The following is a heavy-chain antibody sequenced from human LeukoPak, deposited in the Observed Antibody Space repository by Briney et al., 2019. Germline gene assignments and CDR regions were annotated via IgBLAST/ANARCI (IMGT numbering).Heavy chain of an antibody. CDR3: ARVGAATYAFDI. Sequence: PGGSLRLSCVASGFTLRSYVMNWVRQAPGKGLVWVSRIKSDGSSTSYADSVKGRFTISRDNAKNTLYLQMNSLRAEDTAVYYCARVGAATYAFDIWGQGTMVTVSS. CDR2: IKSDGSST. D-gene: IGHD3-16*01. V-gene: IGHV3-74*01. CDR1: GFTLRSYV. J-gene: IGHJ3*02.